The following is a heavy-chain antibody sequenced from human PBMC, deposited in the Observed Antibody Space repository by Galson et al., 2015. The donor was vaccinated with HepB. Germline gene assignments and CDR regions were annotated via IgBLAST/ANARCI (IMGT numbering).Heavy chain of an antibody. Sequence: SVKVSCKVSGYTLTKLSMHWVRQAPGKGLEWMGGFDPEDGETIYAQKFQGRVTMTEDTSTDTAYMELSSLRSEDTAVYYCATGRLWLQSAFDYWGQGTLVTVSS. J-gene: IGHJ4*02. V-gene: IGHV1-24*01. D-gene: IGHD5-24*01. CDR3: ATGRLWLQSAFDY. CDR1: GYTLTKLS. CDR2: FDPEDGET.